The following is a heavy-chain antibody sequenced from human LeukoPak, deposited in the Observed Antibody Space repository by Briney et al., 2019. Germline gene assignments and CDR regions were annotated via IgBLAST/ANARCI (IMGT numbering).Heavy chain of an antibody. CDR1: GFTYTSYG. J-gene: IGHJ4*02. D-gene: IGHD3-16*02. V-gene: IGHV1-18*01. CDR3: ARGMRPFMITFGGVIVDY. Sequence: GASVKVSCKASGFTYTSYGISWVRQAPGQGLEWMGWISAYNGNTNYAQKLQGRVTMTTDTSTSTAYMELRSLRSDDTAVYYCARGMRPFMITFGGVIVDYWGQGTLVTVSS. CDR2: ISAYNGNT.